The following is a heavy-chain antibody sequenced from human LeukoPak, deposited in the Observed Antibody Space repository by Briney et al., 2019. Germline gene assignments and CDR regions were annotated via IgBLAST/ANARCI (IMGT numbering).Heavy chain of an antibody. J-gene: IGHJ6*02. CDR2: IYPGDSDT. CDR1: GYGFTSYW. Sequence: GGSLEISCKGSGYGFTSYWIGWVRQMPGRGLGWMGIIYPGDSDTRYSPSFQGQVTISADKSISTAYLQWSSLKASDTAMYYCARRTPADSSGYFLYGMDVWGQGTTVTVSS. CDR3: ARRTPADSSGYFLYGMDV. D-gene: IGHD3-22*01. V-gene: IGHV5-51*01.